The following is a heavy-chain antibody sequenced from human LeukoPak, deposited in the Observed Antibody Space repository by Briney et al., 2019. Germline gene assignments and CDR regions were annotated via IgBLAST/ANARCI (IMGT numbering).Heavy chain of an antibody. CDR1: GYSISSGYY. CDR2: IYHSGST. Sequence: PSETLSLTCTVSGYSISSGYYCGWIRQPPGKGLEWIGSIYHSGSTYYNPSLKSRVTISVDTSKNQFSLKLSSVTAADTAVYYCARQTWYYDILTGYYVRYFDYWGQGTLVTVSS. J-gene: IGHJ4*02. CDR3: ARQTWYYDILTGYYVRYFDY. V-gene: IGHV4-38-2*02. D-gene: IGHD3-9*01.